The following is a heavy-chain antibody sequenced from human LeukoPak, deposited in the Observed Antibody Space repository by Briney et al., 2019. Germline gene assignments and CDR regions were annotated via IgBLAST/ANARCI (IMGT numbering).Heavy chain of an antibody. D-gene: IGHD2-2*01. J-gene: IGHJ4*02. CDR3: APIPVGAIVVVPAARDY. CDR2: IRYDGSNK. V-gene: IGHV3-30*02. Sequence: GGSLRLSCAASGFTFSSYGMHWVRQAPGKGLEWVAFIRYDGSNKYYADSVKGRFTISRDNSKNTLYLQMNSLRAEDTAVYYCAPIPVGAIVVVPAARDYWGQGTLVTVSS. CDR1: GFTFSSYG.